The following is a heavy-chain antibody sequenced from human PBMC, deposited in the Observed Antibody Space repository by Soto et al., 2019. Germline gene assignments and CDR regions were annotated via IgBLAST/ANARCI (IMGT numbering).Heavy chain of an antibody. Sequence: EVQLVESGGGLVQPGGSLRLSCAASGFILSNYWMSWVRQAPGKGLEWVANMNQDGSEKYYVDSVKGRFTISRDNAKNSLYLQMNSLKAEDTAVYYCARARVTVGVRSSWFDPWGQGTLVTVSS. D-gene: IGHD3-10*01. V-gene: IGHV3-7*01. CDR2: MNQDGSEK. J-gene: IGHJ5*02. CDR1: GFILSNYW. CDR3: ARARVTVGVRSSWFDP.